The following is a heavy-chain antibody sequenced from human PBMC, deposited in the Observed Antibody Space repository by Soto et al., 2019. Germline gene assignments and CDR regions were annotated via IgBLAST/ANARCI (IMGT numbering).Heavy chain of an antibody. J-gene: IGHJ5*02. CDR2: TYYRSKWYN. CDR3: AREVLRYFDWLTQAGWFDP. Sequence: SQTLSLTCAISGDSVSSNSAAWNWISHSPSRCLEWLGRTYYRSKWYNDYAVSVKSRITINPDTSKNQFSLQLNSVTPEDTAVYYCAREVLRYFDWLTQAGWFDPWGQGTLVTVSS. D-gene: IGHD3-9*01. CDR1: GDSVSSNSAA. V-gene: IGHV6-1*01.